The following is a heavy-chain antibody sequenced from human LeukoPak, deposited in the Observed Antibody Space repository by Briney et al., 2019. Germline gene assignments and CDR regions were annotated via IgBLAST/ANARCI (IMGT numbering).Heavy chain of an antibody. CDR2: IYYSGNT. CDR3: ARAPHFFDTSGSRYYFDY. Sequence: SETLSLACSVSGFSIRSTSYYWGWIRQPPGKGLEWIGSIYYSGNTYDSPALVSLVTTSVDTSNNQYSQNLSCVTGADTAVYYCARAPHFFDTSGSRYYFDYWGQGALVTVSS. J-gene: IGHJ4*02. CDR1: GFSIRSTSYY. V-gene: IGHV4-39*07. D-gene: IGHD3-22*01.